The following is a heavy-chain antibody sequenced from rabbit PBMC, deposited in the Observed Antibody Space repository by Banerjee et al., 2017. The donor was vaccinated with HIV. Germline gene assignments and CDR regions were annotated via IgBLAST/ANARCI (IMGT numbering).Heavy chain of an antibody. J-gene: IGHJ4*01. Sequence: QSLEESGGDLVKPGASLTLTCTASGFSFSTTYYMCWVRQAPGKGLEWIASIYTGSINTWYASWVNGRFTISRSTSLNTVDLKMTSLTAADTATYFCGMRPDSSDSSLWGPGTLVTVS. CDR2: IYTGSINT. D-gene: IGHD8-1*01. V-gene: IGHV1S43*01. CDR1: GFSFSTTYY. CDR3: GMRPDSSDSSL.